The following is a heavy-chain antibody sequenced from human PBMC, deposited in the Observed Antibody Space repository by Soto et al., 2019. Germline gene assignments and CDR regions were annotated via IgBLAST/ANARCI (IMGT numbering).Heavy chain of an antibody. D-gene: IGHD3-10*02. J-gene: IGHJ1*01. CDR3: ATNLSPCSYF. CDR2: IKSRIDGATT. Sequence: RPAPGKGLEWVGRIKSRIDGATTEYATSVNGRFTISRDDSRTTLFLDMNNLTTEDTAVYYCATNLSPCSYF. V-gene: IGHV3-15*01.